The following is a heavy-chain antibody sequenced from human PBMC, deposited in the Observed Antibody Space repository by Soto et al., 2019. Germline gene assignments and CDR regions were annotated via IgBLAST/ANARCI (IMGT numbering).Heavy chain of an antibody. CDR2: IWYHGRSQ. J-gene: IGHJ6*02. Sequence: QVQLVESGGGVVQPGRSLRLSCAATGFNFSSYGMHWVRQAPGKGLEWVGVIWYHGRSQFYADSVQGRFTISRDNSKNTLYLHMNSLRAEDTAVYYCARWGRDMDVWGQGTTVTVSS. CDR3: ARWGRDMDV. CDR1: GFNFSSYG. V-gene: IGHV3-33*01. D-gene: IGHD3-10*01.